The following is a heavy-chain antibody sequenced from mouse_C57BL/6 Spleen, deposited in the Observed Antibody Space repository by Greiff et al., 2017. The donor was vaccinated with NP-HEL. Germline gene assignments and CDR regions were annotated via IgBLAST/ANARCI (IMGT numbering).Heavy chain of an antibody. D-gene: IGHD3-1*01. Sequence: QVQLQQPGAELVKPGASVKLSCKASGYTFTSYWMHWVKQRPGQGLEWIGMIHPNSGSTNDNEKFKSKATLTVDKSSSTAYMQLSSRTSEDSAVYYCAREGLRGAMDYWGQGTSVTVSS. CDR1: GYTFTSYW. CDR3: AREGLRGAMDY. V-gene: IGHV1-64*01. CDR2: IHPNSGST. J-gene: IGHJ4*01.